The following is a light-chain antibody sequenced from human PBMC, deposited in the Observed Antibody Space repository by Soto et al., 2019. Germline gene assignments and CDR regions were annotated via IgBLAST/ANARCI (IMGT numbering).Light chain of an antibody. Sequence: AIQLTQSPSSLSASVGDRVTITCRASQGISSALAWYQQKPGKAPKLLIYDASSLESGVPSRFSGSGSGTDFTLAISSLQSEDFTTSCGQQFNSDPLTFGLGTKVDIK. CDR2: DAS. CDR3: QQFNSDPLT. J-gene: IGKJ3*01. CDR1: QGISSA. V-gene: IGKV1-13*02.